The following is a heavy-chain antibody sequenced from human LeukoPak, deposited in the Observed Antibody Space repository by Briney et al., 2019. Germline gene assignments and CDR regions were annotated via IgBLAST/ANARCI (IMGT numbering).Heavy chain of an antibody. CDR3: ATLPYYYGSGSPFDY. CDR2: SPYNGNT. D-gene: IGHD3-10*01. J-gene: IGHJ4*02. Sequence: ASVKVSCKASGYTFTSYGISWVRQAPGQGLEWMGWSPYNGNTNYAQKLQGRVTMTRDTSISTAYMELSRLRSDDTAVYYCATLPYYYGSGSPFDYWGQGTLVTVSS. V-gene: IGHV1-18*01. CDR1: GYTFTSYG.